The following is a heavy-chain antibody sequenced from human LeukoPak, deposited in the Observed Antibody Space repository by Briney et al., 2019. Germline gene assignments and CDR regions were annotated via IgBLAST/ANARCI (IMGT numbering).Heavy chain of an antibody. V-gene: IGHV1-8*03. Sequence: GASVKVSCKASGYTFTSYDINWVRQATGQGLEWMRWMNPNSGNTGYAQKFKGRVTITRNTSISTAYTELSSLRSEDTAVYYCARGRRTRYCSSTSCYYFDYWGQGTLVTVSS. CDR3: ARGRRTRYCSSTSCYYFDY. J-gene: IGHJ4*02. CDR2: MNPNSGNT. CDR1: GYTFTSYD. D-gene: IGHD2-2*01.